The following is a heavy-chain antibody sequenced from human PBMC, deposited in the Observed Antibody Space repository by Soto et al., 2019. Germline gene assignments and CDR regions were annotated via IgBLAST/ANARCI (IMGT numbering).Heavy chain of an antibody. CDR3: AADSDFWSGHYSFDY. CDR2: IVVGSGNT. D-gene: IGHD3-3*01. Sequence: GASVKVSCQASGYTFSSSAVQWVRQARGQRLEWIGWIVVGSGNTNYAQKFQERVTITRDMSTSTAYMELTSLRSEDTAVYYCAADSDFWSGHYSFDYWGQGTLVTVSS. J-gene: IGHJ4*02. V-gene: IGHV1-58*01. CDR1: GYTFSSSA.